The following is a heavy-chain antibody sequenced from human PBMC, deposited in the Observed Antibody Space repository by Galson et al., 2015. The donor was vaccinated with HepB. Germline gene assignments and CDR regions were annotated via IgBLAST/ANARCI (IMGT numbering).Heavy chain of an antibody. D-gene: IGHD6-13*01. V-gene: IGHV3-7*03. Sequence: SLRLSCAASGFTFSTYWMNWVRQAPGKGLEWVANIKQDGSEKYYVDSVKGRFTISRDNAKNSLYLQMNSLRAEDTAVYYCVREGGDSSSWPLDYWGQGTLATVSS. CDR1: GFTFSTYW. CDR2: IKQDGSEK. J-gene: IGHJ4*02. CDR3: VREGGDSSSWPLDY.